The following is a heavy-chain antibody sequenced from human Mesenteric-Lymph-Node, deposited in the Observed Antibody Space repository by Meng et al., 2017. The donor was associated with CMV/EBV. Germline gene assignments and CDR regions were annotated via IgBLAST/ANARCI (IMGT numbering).Heavy chain of an antibody. Sequence: QVQLQQWCAGLLKPSETLSLTCAVYGGSFSGYYWSWIRQPPGKGLEWIGEINHSGVPNYNPSLKSRVTISPDRSKNQFSLKLSSVTAEDTAVYYCARGSDIPVNNYWGQGTLVTVSS. CDR3: ARGSDIPVNNY. CDR1: GGSFSGYY. J-gene: IGHJ4*02. D-gene: IGHD2-15*01. CDR2: INHSGVP. V-gene: IGHV4-34*01.